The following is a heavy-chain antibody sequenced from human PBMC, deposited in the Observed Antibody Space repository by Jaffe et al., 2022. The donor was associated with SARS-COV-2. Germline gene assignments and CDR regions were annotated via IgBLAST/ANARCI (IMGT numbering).Heavy chain of an antibody. CDR1: GFTFSSYG. CDR2: ISYDGSNK. D-gene: IGHD2-15*01. J-gene: IGHJ4*02. CDR3: ANAPPVVVVAATPDY. Sequence: QVQLVESGGGVVQPGRSLRLSCAASGFTFSSYGMHWVRQAPGKGLEWVAVISYDGSNKYYADSVKGRFTISRDNSKNTLYLQMNSLRAEDTAVYYCANAPPVVVVAATPDYWGQGTLVTVSS. V-gene: IGHV3-30*18.